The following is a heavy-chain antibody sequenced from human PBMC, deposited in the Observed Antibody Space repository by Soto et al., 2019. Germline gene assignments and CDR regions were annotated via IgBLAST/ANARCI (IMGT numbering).Heavy chain of an antibody. V-gene: IGHV1-69*08. Sequence: QVKLVSSGAEVKKPGSSVKVSCKASGYSFRRYTISWVRQAPGQGLEWLGRIIPVPGTANYAQNFQGRVTITADKSTGTAYLGVSSRTSQDTAVYYWAREGGSLYSFDYWGQWNLVTVSS. CDR2: IIPVPGTA. CDR3: AREGGSLYSFDY. D-gene: IGHD6-6*01. CDR1: GYSFRRYT. J-gene: IGHJ4*02.